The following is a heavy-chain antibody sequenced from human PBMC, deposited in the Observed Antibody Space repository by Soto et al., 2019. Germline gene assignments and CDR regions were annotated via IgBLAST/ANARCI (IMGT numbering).Heavy chain of an antibody. CDR3: ARLGGAVAPYYYGMDV. Sequence: QLQLQESGPGLVKPSETLSLTCTVSGGSISSSSYYWGWIRQPPGKGLECIGSIYYSGSTYYNPSLKSRDTIAVDTSKNHYSLKLSSVTAADTAVYYCARLGGAVAPYYYGMDVWGQGTTVTVSS. D-gene: IGHD6-19*01. V-gene: IGHV4-39*01. J-gene: IGHJ6*02. CDR1: GGSISSSSYY. CDR2: IYYSGST.